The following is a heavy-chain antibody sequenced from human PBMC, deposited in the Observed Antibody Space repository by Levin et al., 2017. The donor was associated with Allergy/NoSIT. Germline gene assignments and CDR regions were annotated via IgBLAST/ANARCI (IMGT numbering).Heavy chain of an antibody. J-gene: IGHJ4*02. CDR2: INPSAGNT. CDR3: ARDRPGGWQTSYHFDY. Sequence: ASVKVSCKGSGYTFTSYYMHWVRQAPGQGLEWMGIINPSAGNTRYAQKFQGRVTMTRDTSTTTLYMELSNLRSDDTAIYYCARDRPGGWQTSYHFDYWGQGTLVTVSS. CDR1: GYTFTSYY. D-gene: IGHD3-16*01. V-gene: IGHV1-46*01.